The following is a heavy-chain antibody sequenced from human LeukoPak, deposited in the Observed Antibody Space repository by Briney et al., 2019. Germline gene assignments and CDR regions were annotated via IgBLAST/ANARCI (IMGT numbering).Heavy chain of an antibody. Sequence: SETLSVTCTVSGGSISAYYWSWIRQPAGKGLEWIGRIYTSGSTNYNPSLKSRVTISVDKSKNQFSLKLSSVTAADTAVYYCARGVYCSGDSCYYYYYYMDVWGKGTTVSVSS. CDR3: ARGVYCSGDSCYYYYYYMDV. D-gene: IGHD2-15*01. CDR1: GGSISAYY. J-gene: IGHJ6*03. V-gene: IGHV4-4*07. CDR2: IYTSGST.